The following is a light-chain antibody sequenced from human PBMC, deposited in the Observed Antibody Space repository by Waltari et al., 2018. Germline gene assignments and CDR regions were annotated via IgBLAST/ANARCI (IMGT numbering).Light chain of an antibody. J-gene: IGLJ1*01. CDR3: YSFSGTSTSYV. CDR1: NSDIGSYNL. CDR2: EGN. Sequence: QSALTQPASVSGSPGQSITISCTGTNSDIGSYNLASWYQQHPGKAPKVMICEGNKRPSGVSNRFSGSKSGNTASLTISGLQAEDEADYYCYSFSGTSTSYVFGTGTKVTVL. V-gene: IGLV2-23*01.